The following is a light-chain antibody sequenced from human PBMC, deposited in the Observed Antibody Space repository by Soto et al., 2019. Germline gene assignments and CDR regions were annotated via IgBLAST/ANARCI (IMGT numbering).Light chain of an antibody. J-gene: IGLJ1*01. V-gene: IGLV2-14*01. Sequence: QSALTQPASVSGSPGQSIAISCTGTSSDVGLYNYVSWYQQHPDKVPKLIIYDVTNGPSGVSDRFSGSKSGNTASLTISGLQADDEADYYCSSFTTSSTYVFGTGTKLTVL. CDR2: DVT. CDR3: SSFTTSSTYV. CDR1: SSDVGLYNY.